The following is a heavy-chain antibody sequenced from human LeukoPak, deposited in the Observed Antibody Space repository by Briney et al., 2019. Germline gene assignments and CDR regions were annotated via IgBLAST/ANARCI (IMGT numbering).Heavy chain of an antibody. CDR2: INRDGSST. CDR1: GFTFSSSW. CDR3: AAVVGGGSYYDF. J-gene: IGHJ4*02. V-gene: IGHV3-74*01. D-gene: IGHD1-26*01. Sequence: GGFLRLSCAASGFTFSSSWMHWVRQAPGKGLVWVSRINRDGSSTSYVDSLKGRFTISRDNAKNTLFLQMNSLRAEDTAVYYCAAVVGGGSYYDFWGQGALVTVYS.